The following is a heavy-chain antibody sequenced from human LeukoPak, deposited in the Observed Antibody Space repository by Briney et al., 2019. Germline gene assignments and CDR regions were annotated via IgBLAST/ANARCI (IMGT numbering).Heavy chain of an antibody. CDR1: GFTFSSYA. J-gene: IGHJ4*02. CDR3: AKSPWVGSSGYYDY. CDR2: ISGSGGST. Sequence: GGSLRLSCAASGFTFSSYAMSWVRQAPGKGLEWVSAISGSGGSTYYADSVKGRFTISRDNSKNTLYLQMNSLRAEDTAEYYCAKSPWVGSSGYYDYWGQGTLVTVSS. D-gene: IGHD3-22*01. V-gene: IGHV3-23*01.